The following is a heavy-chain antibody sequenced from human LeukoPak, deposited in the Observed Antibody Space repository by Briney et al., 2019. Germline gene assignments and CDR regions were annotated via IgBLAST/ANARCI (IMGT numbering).Heavy chain of an antibody. J-gene: IGHJ6*04. CDR2: ISYDGSNK. D-gene: IGHD6-19*01. CDR3: AKDSSGSS. V-gene: IGHV3-30*18. Sequence: GGSLRLSCAASGFAFSSYGMHWVRQAPGKGLEWVAVISYDGSNKYYADSVKGRFTISRDNSKNTLYLQMNSLRAEDTAVYYCAKDSSGSSWGKGTTVTVSS. CDR1: GFAFSSYG.